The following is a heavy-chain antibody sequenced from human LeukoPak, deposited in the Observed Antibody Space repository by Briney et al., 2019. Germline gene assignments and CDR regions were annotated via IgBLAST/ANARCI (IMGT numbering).Heavy chain of an antibody. CDR1: GFTFSNAW. D-gene: IGHD6-13*01. Sequence: GGSLRLSCAASGFTFSNAWMSWVRQAPGKGLEWVGRIKSKTDGGTTDYAAPVKGRFTISRDDSKNTLYLQMNSLKTEDTAVYYCTTSIAAAGILDYWGQGTLVTVSS. CDR2: IKSKTDGGTT. V-gene: IGHV3-15*01. J-gene: IGHJ4*02. CDR3: TTSIAAAGILDY.